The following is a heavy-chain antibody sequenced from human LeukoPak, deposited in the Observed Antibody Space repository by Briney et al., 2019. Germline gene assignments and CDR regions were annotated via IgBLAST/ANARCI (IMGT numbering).Heavy chain of an antibody. Sequence: ASVKVSCKVSGYTLTELSMHWVRQAPGNGLEWMGGFDPEDGETIYAQKFQGRATMTEDTSTDAAYMELSSLRSEDTAVYYCATDPYSGSYLVDAFDIWGQGTMVTVSS. CDR3: ATDPYSGSYLVDAFDI. D-gene: IGHD1-26*01. CDR2: FDPEDGET. V-gene: IGHV1-24*01. CDR1: GYTLTELS. J-gene: IGHJ3*02.